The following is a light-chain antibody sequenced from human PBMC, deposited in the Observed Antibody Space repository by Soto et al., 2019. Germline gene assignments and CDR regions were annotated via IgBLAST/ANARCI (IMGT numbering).Light chain of an antibody. CDR1: QSITHW. V-gene: IGKV1-5*01. CDR2: DAS. CDR3: QQYNTYAT. J-gene: IGKJ1*01. Sequence: DIQMTQSPSTLSASVGDRVTITCRASQSITHWLAWYQQKPGKAPKLLIYDASTLESGVPSRFSDSGSGTEFSLIISSLQPDDFATYYCQQYNTYATFGQGTTGDIK.